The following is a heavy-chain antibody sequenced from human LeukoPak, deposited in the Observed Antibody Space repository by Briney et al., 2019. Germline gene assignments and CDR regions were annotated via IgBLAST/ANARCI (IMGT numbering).Heavy chain of an antibody. Sequence: GGSLRLSCAASGFTFSSYGMHWVRQAPGKGLEWVAFIRYDGSNKYYADSVKGRFTISRDNSKNTLHLQVNSLRADDTAIYYCAKKSSSSWPNFDFWGQGTLVTVSS. J-gene: IGHJ4*02. CDR3: AKKSSSSWPNFDF. V-gene: IGHV3-30*02. CDR2: IRYDGSNK. D-gene: IGHD6-13*01. CDR1: GFTFSSYG.